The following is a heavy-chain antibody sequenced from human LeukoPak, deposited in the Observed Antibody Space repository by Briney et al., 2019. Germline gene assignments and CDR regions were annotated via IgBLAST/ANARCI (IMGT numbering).Heavy chain of an antibody. J-gene: IGHJ4*02. Sequence: SETLSLTCTVSGDSISSSSYYWGWIRQPPGKGLEWIGSIYYSGSTYYNPSLKSRVTISVDTSKNQFSLKLSSVTAADTAVYYCARRSWFGEFLGWGQGTLVTVSS. D-gene: IGHD3-10*01. V-gene: IGHV4-39*01. CDR3: ARRSWFGEFLG. CDR2: IYYSGST. CDR1: GDSISSSSYY.